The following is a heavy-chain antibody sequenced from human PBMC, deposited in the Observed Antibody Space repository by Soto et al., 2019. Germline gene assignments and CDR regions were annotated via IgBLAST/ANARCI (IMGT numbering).Heavy chain of an antibody. CDR1: GGTFSSYA. CDR3: ARHTVTTGWFGP. J-gene: IGHJ5*02. CDR2: IIPIFGTA. D-gene: IGHD4-17*01. Sequence: QVQLVQSGAEVKKPGSSVKVSCKASGGTFSSYAISWVRQAPGQGLEWMGGIIPIFGTANYAQKFQGKVTITADEATSTAYMELSSLSSEDTAVYYCARHTVTTGWFGPWGQGTLVTVSS. V-gene: IGHV1-69*12.